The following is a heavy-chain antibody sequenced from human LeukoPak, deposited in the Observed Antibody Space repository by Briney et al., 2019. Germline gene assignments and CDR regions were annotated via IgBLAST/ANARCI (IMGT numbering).Heavy chain of an antibody. CDR1: GGSISSSNW. CDR2: IYHSGST. Sequence: PSGTLPLTCAVSGGSISSSNWWSWVRQPPGMGLEWIGEIYHSGSTNYNPSLKSRVTISVDKSKNQFSLKLSSVTAADTAVYYCARTNPDYYGSGSYPLDYWGQGTLVTVSS. V-gene: IGHV4-4*02. J-gene: IGHJ4*02. D-gene: IGHD3-10*01. CDR3: ARTNPDYYGSGSYPLDY.